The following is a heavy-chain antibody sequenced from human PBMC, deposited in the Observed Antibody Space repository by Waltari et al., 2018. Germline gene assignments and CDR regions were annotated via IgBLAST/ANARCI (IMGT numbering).Heavy chain of an antibody. V-gene: IGHV4-59*01. CDR1: GGSISSYY. CDR2: IYYSGST. J-gene: IGHJ5*02. CDR3: ARAVAGTRWFDP. Sequence: QVQLQESGPGLVKPSETLSLTCTVSGGSISSYYWSWIRQPPGKGLEWIGYIYYSGSTNNHPSPKSRVTISVDTSKNQFSLKLSSVTAADTAVYYCARAVAGTRWFDPWGQGTLVTVSS. D-gene: IGHD6-19*01.